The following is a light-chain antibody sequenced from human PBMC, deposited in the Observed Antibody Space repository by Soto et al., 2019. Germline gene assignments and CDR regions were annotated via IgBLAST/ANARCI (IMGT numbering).Light chain of an antibody. Sequence: DIQMTQSPSSLAASVGDRVTITCRASQSVSNYLHWYQQKPGKAPNLLIYDASSLQSGVPSRFSGCGSGTDFTLSISSLQPEDFATYYCQQADSFPITFGQGTRLEIK. J-gene: IGKJ5*01. CDR2: DAS. V-gene: IGKV1-39*01. CDR1: QSVSNY. CDR3: QQADSFPIT.